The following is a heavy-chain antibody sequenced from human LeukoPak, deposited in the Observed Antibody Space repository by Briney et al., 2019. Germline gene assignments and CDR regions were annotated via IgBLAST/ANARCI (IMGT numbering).Heavy chain of an antibody. V-gene: IGHV3-9*01. CDR3: AKTRGLYYYYGMDV. CDR1: GFTFDDYA. Sequence: GGSLRLSCAASGFTFDDYAMHWVRQAPGKGLEWVSGISWNSGGMGYADSVKGRFTISRDNAKNSLYLQMNSLRAEDTAFYYCAKTRGLYYYYGMDVWGQGTTVTVSS. D-gene: IGHD3-10*01. J-gene: IGHJ6*02. CDR2: ISWNSGGM.